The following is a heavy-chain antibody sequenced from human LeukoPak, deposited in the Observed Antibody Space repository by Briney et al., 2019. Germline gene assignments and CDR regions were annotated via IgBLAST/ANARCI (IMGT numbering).Heavy chain of an antibody. D-gene: IGHD3-22*01. Sequence: GGSLRLSCAASGFTFRRYWMSWVRQAPGKGLEWVANINQDGTQKYYLDSVKGRFTVSRDTTENSVYLQMNSLRAEDTAMYYCARFGGHYYENSGSFDFWGQGTLVTVSS. V-gene: IGHV3-7*01. CDR2: INQDGTQK. CDR3: ARFGGHYYENSGSFDF. J-gene: IGHJ4*02. CDR1: GFTFRRYW.